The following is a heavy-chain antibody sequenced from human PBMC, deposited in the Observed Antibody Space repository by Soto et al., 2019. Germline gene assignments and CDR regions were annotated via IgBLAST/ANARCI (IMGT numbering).Heavy chain of an antibody. CDR3: GRVFAGNWNDDPSGGAFDI. V-gene: IGHV1-46*03. Sequence: QVQLVQSGAEVKKPGASVKVSCKASGYTFTRYFIHWVRQAPGQGLEWLAMINPSGGTTTYAQKFQGRLPMTRDTSATTVYMELGSLTPDDTALYYCGRVFAGNWNDDPSGGAFDIWGQGTMVTVSS. CDR2: INPSGGTT. J-gene: IGHJ3*02. CDR1: GYTFTRYF. D-gene: IGHD1-1*01.